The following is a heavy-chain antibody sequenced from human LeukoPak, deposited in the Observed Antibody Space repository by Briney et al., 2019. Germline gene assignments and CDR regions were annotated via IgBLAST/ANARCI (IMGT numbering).Heavy chain of an antibody. J-gene: IGHJ4*02. CDR3: AKLTGTYSSGWYGPYFDY. V-gene: IGHV3-23*01. CDR2: ISGSGGST. D-gene: IGHD6-19*01. Sequence: GGSLRLSCAASGVTFSSYAMSWVRQAPGKGLEWVSAISGSGGSTYYADSVKGRFTISRDNSKNTLYLQMNSLRAEDTAVYYCAKLTGTYSSGWYGPYFDYWGQGTLVTVSS. CDR1: GVTFSSYA.